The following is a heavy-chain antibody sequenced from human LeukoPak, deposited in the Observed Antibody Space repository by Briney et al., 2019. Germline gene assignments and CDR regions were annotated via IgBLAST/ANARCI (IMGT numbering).Heavy chain of an antibody. CDR1: GLTVSSNY. CDR2: IYSGGST. D-gene: IGHD3-22*01. Sequence: PGVSLRLSCAASGLTVSSNYMSWVRQAPGKGLEWVSVIYSGGSTYYADSVKGRFTISRDNSKNTLYLQMNSLRAEDTAVYYCARDDYDSSGYYSLDYWGQGTLVTVSS. J-gene: IGHJ4*02. CDR3: ARDDYDSSGYYSLDY. V-gene: IGHV3-66*01.